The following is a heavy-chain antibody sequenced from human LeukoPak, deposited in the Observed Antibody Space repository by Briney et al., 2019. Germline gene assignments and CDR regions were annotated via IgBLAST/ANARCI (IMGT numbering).Heavy chain of an antibody. J-gene: IGHJ2*01. CDR1: GFTFSSYE. Sequence: PGGSLRLSCAASGFTFSSYEMNWVRQAPGKGLEWVSYISSSGSTIYYADSVKGRFTISRDNAKNSLYLQMNSLRAEDTAVYYCARDYDSSGFSLFDLWGRGTLVTVSS. V-gene: IGHV3-48*03. CDR3: ARDYDSSGFSLFDL. CDR2: ISSSGSTI. D-gene: IGHD3-22*01.